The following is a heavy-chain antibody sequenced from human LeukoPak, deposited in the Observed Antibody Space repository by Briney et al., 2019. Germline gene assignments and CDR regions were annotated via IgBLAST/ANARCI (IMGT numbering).Heavy chain of an antibody. Sequence: ASVKVSCKASGYTFTSYDINWVRQATGQGLEWMGWMNPNSGNTGYAQKFQGRVTMTRNTSISTAYMELSSLRSEDTAVYYCARGRSPLRGLGGCYYYYGMDVWGQGTTVTVSS. CDR3: ARGRSPLRGLGGCYYYYGMDV. J-gene: IGHJ6*02. CDR2: MNPNSGNT. V-gene: IGHV1-8*01. D-gene: IGHD3-16*01. CDR1: GYTFTSYD.